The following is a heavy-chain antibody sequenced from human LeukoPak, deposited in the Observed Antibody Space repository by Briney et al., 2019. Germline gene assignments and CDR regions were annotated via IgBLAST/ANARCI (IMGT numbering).Heavy chain of an antibody. CDR2: ISGDGGST. V-gene: IGHV3-43*02. D-gene: IGHD2-15*01. J-gene: IGHJ4*02. CDR3: AKDTEGDCSGGSCYELDY. Sequence: GGSLRLSCAASGFTFDDYAMRWVGQAPGKGLEWVSRISGDGGSTYYADSVKGRFTISRDNSKNSLYLQMNSLRTEDTALYYCAKDTEGDCSGGSCYELDYWGQGTLVTVSS. CDR1: GFTFDDYA.